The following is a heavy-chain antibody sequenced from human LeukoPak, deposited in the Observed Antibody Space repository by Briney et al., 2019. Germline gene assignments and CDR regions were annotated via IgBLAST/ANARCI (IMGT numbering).Heavy chain of an antibody. CDR3: ARDRFYCSSTSCYLDY. J-gene: IGHJ4*02. CDR1: GGTFSSYA. V-gene: IGHV1-69*13. CDR2: IIPIFGTA. Sequence: SVKVSCKASGGTFSSYAISWVRQAPGQGLEWMGGIIPIFGTANYAQKFQGRVTITADESTSTAYMELSSLRSEDTAVYYCARDRFYCSSTSCYLDYWGQGTLVTVSS. D-gene: IGHD2-2*01.